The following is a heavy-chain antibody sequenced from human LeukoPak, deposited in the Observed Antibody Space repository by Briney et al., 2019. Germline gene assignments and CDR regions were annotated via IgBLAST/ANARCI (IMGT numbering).Heavy chain of an antibody. CDR1: GGTFSSYA. CDR2: IIPIFGTA. D-gene: IGHD3-22*01. J-gene: IGHJ2*01. CDR3: ARRVSRSYYDSSGYDGWYFDL. Sequence: ASVKVSCKASGGTFSSYAISWVRQAPGQRLEWMGGIIPIFGTANYAQKFQGRVTITADESTSTAYMELSSLRSEDTAVYYCARRVSRSYYDSSGYDGWYFDLWGRGTLVTVSS. V-gene: IGHV1-69*01.